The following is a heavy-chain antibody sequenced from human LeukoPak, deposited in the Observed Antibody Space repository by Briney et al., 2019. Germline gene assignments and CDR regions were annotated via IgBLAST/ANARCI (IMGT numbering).Heavy chain of an antibody. J-gene: IGHJ3*02. CDR1: GGSISSSSYY. D-gene: IGHD2-15*01. CDR3: ARFVVVAAAFDI. CDR2: IYYSGST. V-gene: IGHV4-39*07. Sequence: SETLSLTFTVSGGSISSSSYYWGWIRQPPGKGLEWIGSIYYSGSTYYNPSLKSRVTISVDTSKNQFSLKLSSVTAADTAVYYCARFVVVAAAFDIWGQGTMVTVSS.